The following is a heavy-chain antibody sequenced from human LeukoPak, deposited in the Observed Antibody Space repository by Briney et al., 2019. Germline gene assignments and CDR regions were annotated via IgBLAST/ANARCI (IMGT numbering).Heavy chain of an antibody. J-gene: IGHJ4*02. D-gene: IGHD3-10*01. CDR2: IKQDGSEK. CDR3: AREGAMVRGPFDY. CDR1: GFTFSSYW. V-gene: IGHV3-7*01. Sequence: GGSLRLSCAASGFTFSSYWMSWVRQAPGKGLEWVANIKQDGSEKYYVDSVKGRFTISRDNFKNTLYLQMNSLRVEDTAVFYCAREGAMVRGPFDYWGQGTLVTVSS.